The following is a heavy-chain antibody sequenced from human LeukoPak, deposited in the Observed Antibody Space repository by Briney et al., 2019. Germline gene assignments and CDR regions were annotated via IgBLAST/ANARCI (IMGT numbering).Heavy chain of an antibody. J-gene: IGHJ4*02. V-gene: IGHV3-73*01. Sequence: GGSLRLSCAASGFTFSGSAMHWVRQASGKGLEWVGRIRSKANSYATAYAASVKGRFTISRDDSKNTAYLQMNSLKTEDTAVYYCTRQDYGDYDGYWGQGTLVTVSS. CDR1: GFTFSGSA. CDR3: TRQDYGDYDGY. CDR2: IRSKANSYAT. D-gene: IGHD4-17*01.